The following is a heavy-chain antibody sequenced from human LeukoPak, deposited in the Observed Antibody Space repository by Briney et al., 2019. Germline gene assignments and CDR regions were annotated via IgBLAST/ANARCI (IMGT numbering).Heavy chain of an antibody. CDR3: AKGPNFGSWRAVHY. D-gene: IGHD3-10*01. CDR2: ISGGGGT. J-gene: IGHJ4*02. CDR1: EPSFSIYD. Sequence: GVSLTLSCAPSEPSFSIYDMSWVRQTLEKGLEWVSSISGGGGTFYADSGKGRFTISRGKSKNTLCLSMNSLPTDDTAIYYCAKGPNFGSWRAVHYWGQGSLVTVSS. V-gene: IGHV3-23*01.